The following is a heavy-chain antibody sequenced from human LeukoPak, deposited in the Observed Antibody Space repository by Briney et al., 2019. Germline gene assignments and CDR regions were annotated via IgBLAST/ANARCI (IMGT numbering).Heavy chain of an antibody. Sequence: GGSLRLSCAASGFTFSSYSMNWVRQAPGKGLEWVSSISSSSSYIYYADSVKGRFTISRDNAKNSLYLQMNSLRAEDTAVYYCARVECSSSSGYYFDYWGQGTLVTVSS. CDR3: ARVECSSSSGYYFDY. J-gene: IGHJ4*02. CDR1: GFTFSSYS. V-gene: IGHV3-21*01. D-gene: IGHD6-6*01. CDR2: ISSSSSYI.